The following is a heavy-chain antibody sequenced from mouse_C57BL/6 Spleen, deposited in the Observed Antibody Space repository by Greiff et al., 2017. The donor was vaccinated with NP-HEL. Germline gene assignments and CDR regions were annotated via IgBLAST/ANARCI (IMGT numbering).Heavy chain of an antibody. J-gene: IGHJ1*03. CDR2: IYPSDSET. Sequence: QVQLQQPGAELVRPGSSVKLSCKASGYTFTSYWMDWVKQRPGQGLEWIGNIYPSDSETHYNQKFKDKATLTVDKSSSTAYMQLSSLTSEDSAVYYCARGRAYYSAYWYFDVWGTGTTVTVSS. CDR1: GYTFTSYW. V-gene: IGHV1-61*01. CDR3: ARGRAYYSAYWYFDV. D-gene: IGHD2-12*01.